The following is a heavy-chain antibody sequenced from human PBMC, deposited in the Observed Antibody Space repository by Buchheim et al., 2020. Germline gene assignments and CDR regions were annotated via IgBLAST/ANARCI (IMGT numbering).Heavy chain of an antibody. V-gene: IGHV4-59*08. CDR2: IYYSGNT. CDR1: GGSISSYY. CDR3: ARWGGGAACDY. D-gene: IGHD3-16*01. J-gene: IGHJ4*02. Sequence: QVQLQESGPGLVKPSETLSLTCTVSGGSISSYYWSWIRQSPGKGLEWIGYIYYSGNTNYNPSLKSRVTISIDTSKNQFSLKLSSGTAADTAVYYCARWGGGAACDYWGQGTL.